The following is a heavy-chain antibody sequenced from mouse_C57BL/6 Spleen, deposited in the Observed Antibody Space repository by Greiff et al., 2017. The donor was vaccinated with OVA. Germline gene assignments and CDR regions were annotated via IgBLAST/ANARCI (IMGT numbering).Heavy chain of an antibody. Sequence: EVKLEESGPGLVKPSQSLSLTCSVTGYSITSGYYWNWLRQFPGNQLEWMGYISYDGSNNYNPSLKNRISITRDTSKNQFFLKLNSVTTEDTATYYGATDYDVYFDYWGQGTTLTVSA. V-gene: IGHV3-6*01. CDR2: ISYDGSN. CDR3: ATDYDVYFDY. CDR1: GYSITSGYY. D-gene: IGHD2-4*01. J-gene: IGHJ2*01.